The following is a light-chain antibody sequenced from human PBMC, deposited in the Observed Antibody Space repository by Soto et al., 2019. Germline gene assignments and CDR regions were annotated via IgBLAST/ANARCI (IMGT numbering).Light chain of an antibody. CDR2: DNN. CDR1: DSNIGNNY. J-gene: IGLJ3*02. Sequence: QSALTQPRSVSGSPGQSVTISCSGSDSNIGNNYISWYRQVPGTAPKVVIYDNNKRPSWIPDRFSASKSGTSSTLAITGLRTGDEAFYYCGTWDSSLTSWVFGGGTKLTVL. V-gene: IGLV1-51*01. CDR3: GTWDSSLTSWV.